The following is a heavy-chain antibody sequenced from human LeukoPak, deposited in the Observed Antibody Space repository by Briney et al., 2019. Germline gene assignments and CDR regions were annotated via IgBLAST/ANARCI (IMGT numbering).Heavy chain of an antibody. V-gene: IGHV3-30*18. J-gene: IGHJ4*02. CDR2: ISYDGSNK. D-gene: IGHD3-10*01. Sequence: GGSLRLSCAASGFTFSSYGMHWVRQAPGKGLEWVAVISYDGSNKYYTDSVKGRFTISRDNSKNTLYLQMNSLRAEDTAVYYCAKGPPPMVRGVIYGNDYWGQGTLVTVSS. CDR3: AKGPPPMVRGVIYGNDY. CDR1: GFTFSSYG.